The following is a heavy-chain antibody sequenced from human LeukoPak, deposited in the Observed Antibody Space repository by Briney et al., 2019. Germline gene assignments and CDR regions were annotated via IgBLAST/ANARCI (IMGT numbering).Heavy chain of an antibody. CDR3: ARPIRGYVWGSSGYFDL. CDR2: IYYSGST. V-gene: IGHV4-39*01. Sequence: GSLRLSCAASGFSFSSYAIHWVRQPPGKGLEWIGSIYYSGSTYYNPSLKSRVTISVDTSKNQFSLKLSSVTAADTAVYYCARPIRGYVWGSSGYFDLWGRGTLVTVSS. CDR1: GFSFSSYAIH. D-gene: IGHD3-16*01. J-gene: IGHJ2*01.